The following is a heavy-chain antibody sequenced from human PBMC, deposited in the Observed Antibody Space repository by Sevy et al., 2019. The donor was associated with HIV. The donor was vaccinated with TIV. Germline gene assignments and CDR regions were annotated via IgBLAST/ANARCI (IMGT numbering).Heavy chain of an antibody. J-gene: IGHJ6*02. CDR3: VRERGAVRGFFYYYYGMDV. Sequence: GGSLRLSCAASGFTFSSYWMSWVRQAPGRGLEWVANIKQDGSDKYYVDSMKGRFSISRDNAKNSLYLQMNSLRAEDTAVYYCVRERGAVRGFFYYYYGMDVWGQGTTVTVSS. D-gene: IGHD6-6*01. CDR1: GFTFSSYW. V-gene: IGHV3-7*01. CDR2: IKQDGSDK.